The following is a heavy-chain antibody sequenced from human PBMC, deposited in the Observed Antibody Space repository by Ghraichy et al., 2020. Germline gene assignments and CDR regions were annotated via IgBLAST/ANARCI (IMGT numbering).Heavy chain of an antibody. D-gene: IGHD6-19*01. CDR1: GGSISSYY. Sequence: SETLSLTCTVSGGSISSYYWSWIRQPPGKGLEWIGYIYYSGSTNYNPSLKSRVTISVDTSKNQFSLKLSSVTAADTAVYYCARGEQWLVSPSDYWGQGTLVTVSA. J-gene: IGHJ4*02. CDR3: ARGEQWLVSPSDY. V-gene: IGHV4-59*01. CDR2: IYYSGST.